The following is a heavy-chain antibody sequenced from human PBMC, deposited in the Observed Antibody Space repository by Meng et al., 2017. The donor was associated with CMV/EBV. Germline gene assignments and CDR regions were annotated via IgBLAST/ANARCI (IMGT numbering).Heavy chain of an antibody. CDR1: GGSFSGYY. CDR3: ARGGNWFDP. J-gene: IGHJ5*02. V-gene: IGHV4-34*01. Sequence: QVQLQQGGAGLLKPSETLSLTGAVYGGSFSGYYWSWIRQPPGKGLEWIGEINHSGSTNYNPSLKSRVTISVDTSKNQFSLKLSSVTAADTAVYYCARGGNWFDPWGQGTLVTVSS. CDR2: INHSGST.